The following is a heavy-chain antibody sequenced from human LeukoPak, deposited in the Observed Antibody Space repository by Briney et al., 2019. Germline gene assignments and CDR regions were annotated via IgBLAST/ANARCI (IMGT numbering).Heavy chain of an antibody. Sequence: GGSIILSCAASGFTFSSDWMHWGRQAPGNGLVWVSRIKSDGSSTKYADSVKGRFTISRDNAKNTLYLQMNSLRAEDTAVYYCARDSAQCTGGYCYLVSWGQGTLVTVSS. J-gene: IGHJ4*02. CDR2: IKSDGSST. CDR3: ARDSAQCTGGYCYLVS. V-gene: IGHV3-74*01. CDR1: GFTFSSDW. D-gene: IGHD2-8*02.